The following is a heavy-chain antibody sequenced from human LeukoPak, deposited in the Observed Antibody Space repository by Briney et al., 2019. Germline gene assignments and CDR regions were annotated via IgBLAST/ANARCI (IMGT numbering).Heavy chain of an antibody. D-gene: IGHD6-19*01. CDR1: GFTFDDYG. CDR3: AREMYSSGWLNAFDI. J-gene: IGHJ3*02. Sequence: GGSLRLSCAASGFTFDDYGMSWVRQGPGKGLEWVSGINWNGGNTGYADSVKGRFTISRDNAKNSLYLQMNSLRAEDTALYYCAREMYSSGWLNAFDIWGQGTMVTVSS. V-gene: IGHV3-20*04. CDR2: INWNGGNT.